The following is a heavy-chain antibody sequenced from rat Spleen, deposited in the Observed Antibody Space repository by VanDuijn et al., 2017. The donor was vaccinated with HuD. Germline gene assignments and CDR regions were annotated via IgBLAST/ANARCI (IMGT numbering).Heavy chain of an antibody. V-gene: IGHV5-19*01. CDR2: ISPSGGTT. J-gene: IGHJ2*01. CDR1: GFTFSNYG. Sequence: EVKLVESGGGLVQPGRSLKLSCAASGFTFSNYGMYWIRQAPTKGLEWVASISPSGGTTYYRDSVKGRFTIFRDNAKNTLYLQMDSLRSEDTATYYCATDDSRVSRFAYWGQGVMVTVSS. CDR3: ATDDSRVSRFAY. D-gene: IGHD1-4*01.